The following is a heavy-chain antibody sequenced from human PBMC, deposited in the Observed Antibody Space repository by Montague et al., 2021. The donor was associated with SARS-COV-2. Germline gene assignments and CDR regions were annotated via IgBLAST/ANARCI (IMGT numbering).Heavy chain of an antibody. Sequence: SETLSLTCTVSGGSIITYYWSWIRQPPGKGLEWIGYIYYSGSTSYNPSLKSRVTISVDTSKNQFSLKLSSVTAADTAVYYCARGDPQGGGHWDYRGQGTLVTVSS. V-gene: IGHV4-59*12. CDR3: ARGDPQGGGHWDY. CDR2: IYYSGST. D-gene: IGHD2-15*01. CDR1: GGSIITYY. J-gene: IGHJ4*02.